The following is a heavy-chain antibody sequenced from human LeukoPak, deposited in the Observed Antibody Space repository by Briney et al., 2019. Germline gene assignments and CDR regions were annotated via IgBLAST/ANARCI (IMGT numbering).Heavy chain of an antibody. CDR2: VYYSGST. Sequence: SETLSLTCTVSGGSITSSSYYWGWIRQPPGKGLEWIGSVYYSGSTYYNPSLKSRVTMSVDTSKNQFSLKLSSVTAADTAVYYRARRKSIGAAGNYFDYWGQGNLVTVSS. CDR3: ARRKSIGAAGNYFDY. J-gene: IGHJ4*02. D-gene: IGHD6-13*01. CDR1: GGSITSSSYY. V-gene: IGHV4-39*01.